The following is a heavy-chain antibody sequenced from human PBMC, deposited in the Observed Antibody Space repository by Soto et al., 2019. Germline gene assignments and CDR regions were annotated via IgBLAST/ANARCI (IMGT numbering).Heavy chain of an antibody. CDR3: ARDIAVYAIIEGLNY. V-gene: IGHV1-46*01. CDR1: GYTFTSYY. J-gene: IGHJ4*02. D-gene: IGHD2-8*01. Sequence: ASVKVSCKASGYTFTSYYMHWVRQAPGQGLEWMGIINPSGGSTSYAQKFQGRVTMTRDTSTSTVYMELSSLRSEDTAVYYCARDIAVYAIIEGLNYWGQGTLVTVSS. CDR2: INPSGGST.